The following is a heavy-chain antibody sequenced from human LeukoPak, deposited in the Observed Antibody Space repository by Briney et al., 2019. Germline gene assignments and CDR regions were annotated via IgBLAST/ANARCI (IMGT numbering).Heavy chain of an antibody. CDR3: AREHCSGGSCFARGGHYFDY. V-gene: IGHV3-21*01. J-gene: IGHJ4*02. CDR1: GFTFSSYS. CDR2: ISSSSSYI. D-gene: IGHD2-15*01. Sequence: GGSLRLSCAASGFTFSSYSMNWVRQAPGKGLEWVSSISSSSSYIYYADSVKGRFTISRDNAKNSLYLQMNSLRAEDTAVYYCAREHCSGGSCFARGGHYFDYWGQGTLVTVSS.